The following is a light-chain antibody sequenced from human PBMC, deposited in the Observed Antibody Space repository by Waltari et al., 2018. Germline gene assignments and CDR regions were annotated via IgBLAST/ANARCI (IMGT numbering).Light chain of an antibody. V-gene: IGKV3-11*01. J-gene: IGKJ2*01. Sequence: EIVLTQSPATLSLSPGEGATLSCRASQSISSYLAWSQQKRGQAPRLLIYDASNRATGIPARFSGSGSGTDFTLTISNVEPEDFAVYYCQQRSTWPPYTFGQGTKLEIK. CDR2: DAS. CDR3: QQRSTWPPYT. CDR1: QSISSY.